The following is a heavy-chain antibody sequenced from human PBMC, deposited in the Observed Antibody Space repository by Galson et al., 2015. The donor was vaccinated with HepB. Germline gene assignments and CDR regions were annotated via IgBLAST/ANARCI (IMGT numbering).Heavy chain of an antibody. D-gene: IGHD5-18*01. CDR1: GFAFHTYN. CDR2: IDSVSVNR. CDR3: SRRGYSYGAQSNYFYFGLDV. V-gene: IGHV3-48*01. J-gene: IGHJ6*02. Sequence: SLRLSCAASGFAFHTYNMNWVRLAPGKGLEWVSYIDSVSVNRYYSDSVQGRFTISRDNAKNSLYLQMNGLRAEDTAIYFCSRRGYSYGAQSNYFYFGLDVWGQGNTVTVSS.